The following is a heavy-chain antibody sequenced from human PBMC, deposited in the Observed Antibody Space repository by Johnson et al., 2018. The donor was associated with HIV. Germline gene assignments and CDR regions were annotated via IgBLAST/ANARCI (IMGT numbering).Heavy chain of an antibody. CDR1: GFTVSSNY. CDR3: ARACRDGYTCDAFDI. D-gene: IGHD5-24*01. J-gene: IGHJ3*02. CDR2: IYSGGST. V-gene: IGHV3-66*01. Sequence: VQLVESGGGLVQPGGSLRLSCAASGFTVSSNYMSWVRQAPGKGLEWVSVIYSGGSTYYADFVKGRFTISRDNSKNMLYLQMNSLRAEDTAVYYCARACRDGYTCDAFDIWGQGTMVTVSS.